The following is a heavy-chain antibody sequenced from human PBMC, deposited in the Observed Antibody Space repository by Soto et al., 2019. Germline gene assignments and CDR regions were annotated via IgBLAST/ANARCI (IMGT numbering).Heavy chain of an antibody. CDR1: GGSISSYY. Sequence: QVQLQESGPGLVKPSETLSLTCTVSGGSISSYYWSWIRQPPGKGLEWIGYIYYSGSTNYNPSLKSRVTISGDTSKNQFSLKLSSVTAADTAVYYCARRGRYCTNGVCYTGYYFDYWGHGTLVTVSS. CDR2: IYYSGST. D-gene: IGHD2-8*01. V-gene: IGHV4-59*08. J-gene: IGHJ4*01. CDR3: ARRGRYCTNGVCYTGYYFDY.